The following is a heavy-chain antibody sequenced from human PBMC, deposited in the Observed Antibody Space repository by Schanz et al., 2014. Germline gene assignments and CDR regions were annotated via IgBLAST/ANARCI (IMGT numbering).Heavy chain of an antibody. V-gene: IGHV1-46*01. CDR3: ARDVGYDIVLLPTAQGGMDV. CDR1: GYTFTPYY. J-gene: IGHJ6*02. D-gene: IGHD2-2*01. Sequence: QVQLVQSGAEVKKPGASVKVSCKASGYTFTPYYMHWVRQAPGQGLEWMGIINPSGGSTTYAQKFQGRVTMTRDTSTSTVYMELSSLRSEDTAVYYCARDVGYDIVLLPTAQGGMDVWGQGTTVTVSS. CDR2: INPSGGST.